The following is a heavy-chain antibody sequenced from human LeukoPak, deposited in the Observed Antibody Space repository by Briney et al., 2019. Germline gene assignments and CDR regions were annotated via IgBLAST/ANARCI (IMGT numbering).Heavy chain of an antibody. CDR1: GGSISSSSYY. D-gene: IGHD5-18*01. J-gene: IGHJ3*02. V-gene: IGHV4-39*01. Sequence: SETLSLTCTVSGGSISSSSYYWGWIRQPPGKGLEWIGSIYYSGSTYYNPSLKSRVTMSVDTSKNQFSLKLNSVTAADTAVYYCARLMKRGYSYDGYPQRNAFDIWGQGTMVTASS. CDR3: ARLMKRGYSYDGYPQRNAFDI. CDR2: IYYSGST.